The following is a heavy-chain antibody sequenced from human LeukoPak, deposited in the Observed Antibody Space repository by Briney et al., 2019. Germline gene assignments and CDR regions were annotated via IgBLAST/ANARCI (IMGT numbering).Heavy chain of an antibody. D-gene: IGHD2-15*01. V-gene: IGHV3-74*01. CDR1: GFTLSNYW. J-gene: IGHJ4*02. CDR2: INSDGSSI. CDR3: ARWRTCSGGTCYLDY. Sequence: GGSLRLSCAASGFTLSNYWMHWVRQAPGKGPVWVSRINSDGSSINYADSVKGRFTISRDNAKNTLYLQMNSLRADDTAVYYCARWRTCSGGTCYLDYWGRGTLVTVSS.